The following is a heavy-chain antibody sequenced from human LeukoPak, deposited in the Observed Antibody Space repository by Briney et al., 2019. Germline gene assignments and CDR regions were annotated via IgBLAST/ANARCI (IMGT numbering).Heavy chain of an antibody. D-gene: IGHD4-11*01. J-gene: IGHJ5*02. CDR3: ASEDYSNFKNLKT. CDR1: GGTFSSYA. Sequence: ASVKVSCKASGGTFSSYAISWVRQAPGQGLEWMGIINPSGGSTSYAQKFQGRVTMTRDTSTSTVYMELSSLRSEDTAVYYCASEDYSNFKNLKTWGQGTLVTVSS. CDR2: INPSGGST. V-gene: IGHV1-46*01.